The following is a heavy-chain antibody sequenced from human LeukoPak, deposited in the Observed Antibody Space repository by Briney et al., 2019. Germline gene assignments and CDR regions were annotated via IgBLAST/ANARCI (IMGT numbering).Heavy chain of an antibody. CDR2: IYHSGST. V-gene: IGHV4-30-2*01. D-gene: IGHD5-18*01. Sequence: LRLSCAASGFTFSDSYMTWIRQPPGKGLEWIGYIYHSGSTYYNPSLKSRVTISVDRSKNQFSLKLSSVTAADTAVYYCARDHGYSYGYDYWGQGTLVTVSS. J-gene: IGHJ4*02. CDR1: GFTFSDSY. CDR3: ARDHGYSYGYDY.